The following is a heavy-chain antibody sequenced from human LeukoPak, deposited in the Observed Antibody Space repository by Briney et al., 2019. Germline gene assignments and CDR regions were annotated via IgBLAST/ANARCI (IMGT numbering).Heavy chain of an antibody. J-gene: IGHJ3*02. CDR2: IYHSGST. V-gene: IGHV4-38-2*02. Sequence: TSETLSLTCTVSGYSISSGYYWGWIRQPPGKGLEWIGSIYHSGSTYYNPSLKSRVTISVDTSKNQFSLKLSSVTAADTAVYYCVRGWVVERDAFDIWGQGTMVTVSS. CDR3: VRGWVVERDAFDI. CDR1: GYSISSGYY. D-gene: IGHD2-15*01.